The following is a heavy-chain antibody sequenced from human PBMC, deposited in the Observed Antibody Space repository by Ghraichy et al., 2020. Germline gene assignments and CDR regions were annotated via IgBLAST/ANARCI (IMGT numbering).Heavy chain of an antibody. CDR2: IYYSGST. Sequence: SETLSLTCTVSGGSISSYYWSWIRQPPGKGLEWIGYIYYSGSTNYNPSLKSRVTISVDTSKNQFSLKLSSVTAADTAVYYCARGNWNYPEQPHFDYWGQGTLVTVSS. CDR1: GGSISSYY. V-gene: IGHV4-59*08. J-gene: IGHJ4*02. CDR3: ARGNWNYPEQPHFDY. D-gene: IGHD1-7*01.